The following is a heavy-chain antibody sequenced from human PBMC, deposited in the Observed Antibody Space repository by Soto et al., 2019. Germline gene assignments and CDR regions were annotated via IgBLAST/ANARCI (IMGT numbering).Heavy chain of an antibody. D-gene: IGHD2-2*01. CDR1: GFTFSSYG. J-gene: IGHJ3*02. CDR3: AKVTAPVVSLGDSFDI. Sequence: PGGSLRLSCAASGFTFSSYGMHWVRQAPGKGLEWVAVISYDGSNKYYADSVKGRFTISRDISKNTVYLQMNRLASEDTAVYYCAKVTAPVVSLGDSFDIWGHGTIVTVSS. V-gene: IGHV3-30*18. CDR2: ISYDGSNK.